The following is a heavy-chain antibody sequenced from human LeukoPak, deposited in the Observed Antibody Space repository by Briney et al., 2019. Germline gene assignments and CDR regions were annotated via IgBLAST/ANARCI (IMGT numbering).Heavy chain of an antibody. CDR2: VSFDGSKK. CDR1: GFTFSSYG. Sequence: GGSLRLSCAASGFTFSSYGMHWVRQAPGKGLEWVAVVSFDGSKKYYADSVKGRFTISRDNAKNSLYLQMNSLRAEDTALYHCARGGSSGPFDYWGQGTLVTVSS. V-gene: IGHV3-30*03. J-gene: IGHJ4*02. D-gene: IGHD6-19*01. CDR3: ARGGSSGPFDY.